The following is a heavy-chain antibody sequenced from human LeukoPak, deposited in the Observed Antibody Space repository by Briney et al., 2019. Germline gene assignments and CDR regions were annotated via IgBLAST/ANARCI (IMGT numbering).Heavy chain of an antibody. Sequence: GGSLRLSCAASGFTFDDYAMSWVRQAPGKGLEWVSAISGSGGSTYYADSVKGRFTISRDNAKNSLYLQMNSLRAEDTAVYYCARDLSIAAAGTRGDWGQGTLVTVSS. CDR1: GFTFDDYA. CDR2: ISGSGGST. V-gene: IGHV3-23*01. CDR3: ARDLSIAAAGTRGD. J-gene: IGHJ4*02. D-gene: IGHD6-13*01.